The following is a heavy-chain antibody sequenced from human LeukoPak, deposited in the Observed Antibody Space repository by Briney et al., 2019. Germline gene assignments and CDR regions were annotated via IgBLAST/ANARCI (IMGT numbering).Heavy chain of an antibody. CDR2: IDPNSGGT. V-gene: IGHV1-2*06. D-gene: IGHD6-13*01. J-gene: IGHJ4*02. CDR1: GYSFTGYY. CDR3: AQAGSRSWYSFDY. Sequence: ASVKVSCKASGYSFTGYYMHWVRQAPGQGLEWIGRIDPNSGGTNYAQKFQGRVTMTRDTSISTIYVELSSLTSDDTAVYYCAQAGSRSWYSFDYWGQGTLVTVSS.